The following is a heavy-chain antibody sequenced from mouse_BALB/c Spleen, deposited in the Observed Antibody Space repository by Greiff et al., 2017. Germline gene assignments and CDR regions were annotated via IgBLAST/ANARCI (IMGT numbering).Heavy chain of an antibody. J-gene: IGHJ3*01. CDR1: GFNIKDYY. CDR2: IDPENGDT. V-gene: IGHV14-4*02. CDR3: NALDSSGYLAY. D-gene: IGHD3-2*01. Sequence: EVKLMESGAELVRSGASVKLSCTASGFNIKDYYMHWVKQRPEQGLEWIGWIDPENGDTEYAPKFQGKATMTADTSSNTAYLQLSSLTSEDTAVYYCNALDSSGYLAYWGQGTLVTVSA.